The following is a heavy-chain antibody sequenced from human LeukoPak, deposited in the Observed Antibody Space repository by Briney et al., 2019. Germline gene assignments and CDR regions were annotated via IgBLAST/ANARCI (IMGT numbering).Heavy chain of an antibody. V-gene: IGHV3-7*01. CDR2: IKQDGSAK. CDR3: ARDRGYWFDP. Sequence: GGSLRLSCAASGFTFSSHWMSWVRQAPGKGLEWVANIKQDGSAKYYVDSVKGRFTISRDNAKNPLYLQMNSLRAEDTAVYYCARDRGYWFDPWGQGTLVTVSS. CDR1: GFTFSSHW. D-gene: IGHD3-10*01. J-gene: IGHJ5*02.